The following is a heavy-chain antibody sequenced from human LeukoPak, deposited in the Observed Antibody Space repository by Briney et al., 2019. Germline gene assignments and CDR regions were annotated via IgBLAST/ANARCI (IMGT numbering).Heavy chain of an antibody. V-gene: IGHV4-39*01. Sequence: PSETLSLTCTVSGGSISSSSYYWGWIRQPPGKGLEWIGSIYYSGSTYYNPSLKSRVTISVDTSKNQFSLKLSSVTAADTAVYYCARHAPYGSGSYPPGGVDYWGQGTLVTVST. CDR1: GGSISSSSYY. CDR2: IYYSGST. J-gene: IGHJ4*02. D-gene: IGHD3-10*01. CDR3: ARHAPYGSGSYPPGGVDY.